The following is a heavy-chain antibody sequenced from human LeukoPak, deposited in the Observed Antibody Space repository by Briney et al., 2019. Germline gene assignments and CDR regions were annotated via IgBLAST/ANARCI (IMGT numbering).Heavy chain of an antibody. CDR1: GGSISSYY. J-gene: IGHJ5*02. D-gene: IGHD5-18*01. Sequence: SETLSLTCTVSGGSISSYYWSWIRQPAGKGLEWIGRIYTSGSTNYNPSLKSRVTMSVDTSKNQSSLKLSSVTAADTAVYYCAREGIQLWFNWFDPWGQGTLVTVSS. V-gene: IGHV4-4*07. CDR3: AREGIQLWFNWFDP. CDR2: IYTSGST.